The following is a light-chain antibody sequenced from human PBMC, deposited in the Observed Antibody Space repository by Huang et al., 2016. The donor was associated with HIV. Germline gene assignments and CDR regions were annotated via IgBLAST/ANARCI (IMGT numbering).Light chain of an antibody. V-gene: IGKV3-11*01. J-gene: IGKJ4*01. CDR1: QSVSIY. Sequence: VLTQSSATLSLSPGERATLSCRASQSVSIYLAWYQQKPGQAPRLLIFDASKRATGTPARFRGSGSGTDFTLTISTLEPEDFAVYYCQQRSNWPLTFGGGTKVEI. CDR2: DAS. CDR3: QQRSNWPLT.